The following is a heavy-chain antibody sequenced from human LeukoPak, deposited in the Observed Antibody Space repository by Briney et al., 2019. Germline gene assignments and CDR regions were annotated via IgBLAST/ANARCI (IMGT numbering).Heavy chain of an antibody. CDR1: GFTFSSYS. V-gene: IGHV3-21*01. J-gene: IGHJ5*02. CDR3: ARGADGVSSNSRGWFDP. CDR2: ISTSSSYI. D-gene: IGHD2-15*01. Sequence: GGSLRLSCTASGFTFSSYSMNWVRQAPGKGLEWVSSISTSSSYIYYADSVKGRFTISRDNARNSLYLQMNTLRAEDTAVYSCARGADGVSSNSRGWFDPWGQGTLVIVSS.